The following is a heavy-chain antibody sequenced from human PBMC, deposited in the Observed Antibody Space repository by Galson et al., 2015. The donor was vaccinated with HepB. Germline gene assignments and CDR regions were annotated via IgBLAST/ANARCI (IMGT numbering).Heavy chain of an antibody. CDR3: ASRVHYGSGSYHDY. CDR1: GFTFSSYS. V-gene: IGHV3-21*01. CDR2: ISSSSSYI. J-gene: IGHJ4*02. D-gene: IGHD3-10*01. Sequence: SLRLSCAASGFTFSSYSMNWVRQAPGKGLEWVSSISSSSSYIYYTDSVKGRFTISRDNAKNSLYLQMNSLRAEDTAVYYCASRVHYGSGSYHDYWGQGTLVTVSS.